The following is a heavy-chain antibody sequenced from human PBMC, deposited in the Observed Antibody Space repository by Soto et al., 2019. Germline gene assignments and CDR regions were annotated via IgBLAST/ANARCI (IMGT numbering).Heavy chain of an antibody. V-gene: IGHV1-8*01. CDR2: MNTNSGNT. Sequence: QVQLVQSGAEVKKPGASVKVSCKASGYTFTSYDINWVRQATGQGLEWMGWMNTNSGNTGYAQKFRCRDNMTRNTAIRIAYMELRSLRSEDTDVYYCARTYYDFWSGHMLGELHSYYYMDVWGKGTTVTVCS. D-gene: IGHD3-3*01. CDR1: GYTFTSYD. CDR3: ARTYYDFWSGHMLGELHSYYYMDV. J-gene: IGHJ6*03.